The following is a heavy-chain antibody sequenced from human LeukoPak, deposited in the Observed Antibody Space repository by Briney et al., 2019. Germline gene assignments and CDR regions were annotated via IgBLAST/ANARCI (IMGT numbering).Heavy chain of an antibody. D-gene: IGHD3-22*01. V-gene: IGHV3-21*04. CDR2: ISSSSSYI. J-gene: IGHJ4*02. Sequence: PGGSLRLSCAASGFTFSSYSMNWVRQAPGKGLEWVSSISSSSSYIYYADSVKGRFTISRDNSRNTLYLQMNILRGEDTATYYCAKDLGIGGSGFWGQGTLVTVSS. CDR1: GFTFSSYS. CDR3: AKDLGIGGSGF.